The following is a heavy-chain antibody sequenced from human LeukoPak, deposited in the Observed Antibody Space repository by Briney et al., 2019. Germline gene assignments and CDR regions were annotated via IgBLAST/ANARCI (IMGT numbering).Heavy chain of an antibody. D-gene: IGHD3-10*01. Sequence: ASVRVSCKASGYTFTSYGISWVRQAPGQGLEWMGWISAYNGNTNYAQKLQGRVTMTTDTSTSTAYMELRSLRSDDTAVYYCARVVIGEPALDDWGQGTLVTVSS. CDR2: ISAYNGNT. V-gene: IGHV1-18*01. J-gene: IGHJ4*02. CDR3: ARVVIGEPALDD. CDR1: GYTFTSYG.